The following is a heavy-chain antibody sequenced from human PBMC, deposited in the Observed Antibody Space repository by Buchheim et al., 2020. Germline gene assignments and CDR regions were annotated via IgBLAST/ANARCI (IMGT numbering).Heavy chain of an antibody. CDR2: IYYSGST. Sequence: QVQLQESGPGLVKPSQTLSLTCTVSGGSISSGDYYWSWIRQPPGKGLEWIGYIYYSGSTYYNPSLKSRVTISVDTSKNQFSLKLSSVTAADTAVYYCARDSGYCSGGSCRQSVRREPDYWGQGTL. V-gene: IGHV4-30-4*01. CDR3: ARDSGYCSGGSCRQSVRREPDY. CDR1: GGSISSGDYY. J-gene: IGHJ4*02. D-gene: IGHD2-15*01.